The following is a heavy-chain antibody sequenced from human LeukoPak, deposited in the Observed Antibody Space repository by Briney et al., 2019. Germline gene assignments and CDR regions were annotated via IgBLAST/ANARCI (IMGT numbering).Heavy chain of an antibody. CDR2: IASDGSST. CDR1: GFTFSSYW. V-gene: IGHV3-74*01. J-gene: IGHJ4*02. Sequence: HPGGSLRLSCAASGFTFSSYWMNWVRQAPGKGLVWVSRIASDGSSTTYADSVKGRFGISRDNAKNTLYLQMNSLRVEDTAVYYCARGRPHGNDYWGQGTLVTVSS. D-gene: IGHD2-15*01. CDR3: ARGRPHGNDY.